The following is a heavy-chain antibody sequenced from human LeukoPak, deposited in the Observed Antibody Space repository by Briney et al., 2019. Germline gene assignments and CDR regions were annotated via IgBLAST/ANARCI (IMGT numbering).Heavy chain of an antibody. CDR1: VYTFTSYY. D-gene: IGHD3-10*01. Sequence: ASVKVSCKASVYTFTSYYMHWVRQAPGQGLEWMGIINPSGGSTSYAQKFQGRVTMTRDTSTSTVYMELSSLRSEDTAVYYCARELLWVGESDAFDIWGQGTMVTVSS. J-gene: IGHJ3*02. V-gene: IGHV1-46*01. CDR3: ARELLWVGESDAFDI. CDR2: INPSGGST.